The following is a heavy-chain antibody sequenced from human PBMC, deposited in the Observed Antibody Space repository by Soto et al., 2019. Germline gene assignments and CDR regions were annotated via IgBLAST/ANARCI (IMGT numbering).Heavy chain of an antibody. CDR1: GGSISSYY. D-gene: IGHD1-26*01. Sequence: QVQLQESGPGLVKPSETLSLTCTVSGGSISSYYWSWIRQPPGKGLEWIGYIYYSGGTNYNPSLKSRVTLSVDSSKNHFSLKLSSVTAADTAVYYCARRYGGNLDYWGQGTLVTVSS. V-gene: IGHV4-59*08. CDR3: ARRYGGNLDY. CDR2: IYYSGGT. J-gene: IGHJ4*02.